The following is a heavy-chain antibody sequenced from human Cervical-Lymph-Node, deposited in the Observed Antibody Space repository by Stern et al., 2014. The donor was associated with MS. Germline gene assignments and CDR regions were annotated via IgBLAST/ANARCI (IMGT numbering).Heavy chain of an antibody. D-gene: IGHD5-18*01. J-gene: IGHJ4*02. Sequence: EVQLVESGGGLVKPGGSLRLSWAASGFTFSSYWMHWGRQAPGKGLVWVSRINSGGSSTSYADSVKGRFTISRDNAKNPLYLQMNSLRAEDTAVYYCARGYSYGYGDSWGQGTLVTVSS. CDR3: ARGYSYGYGDS. V-gene: IGHV3-74*01. CDR1: GFTFSSYW. CDR2: INSGGSST.